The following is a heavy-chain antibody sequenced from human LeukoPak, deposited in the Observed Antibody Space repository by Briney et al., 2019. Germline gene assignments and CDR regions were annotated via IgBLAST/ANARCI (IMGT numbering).Heavy chain of an antibody. CDR3: AKDPKSSGYPRYYYDSSGYYLDY. CDR1: GFTFSSYA. Sequence: PGRSLRLSCAASGFTFSSYAMHWVRQAPGKGLEWVAVISYDGSNKYYADSVKGRFTISRDNSKNTLYLQMNSLRAEDTAVYYCAKDPKSSGYPRYYYDSSGYYLDYWGQGTLVTVSS. J-gene: IGHJ4*02. CDR2: ISYDGSNK. V-gene: IGHV3-30-3*01. D-gene: IGHD3-22*01.